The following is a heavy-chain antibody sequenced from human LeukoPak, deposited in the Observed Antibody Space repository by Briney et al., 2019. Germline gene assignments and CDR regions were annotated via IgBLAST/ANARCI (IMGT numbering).Heavy chain of an antibody. Sequence: SETLSLTCAVYGGSFSGYYWSWIRQPPGKGLEWNGEINHSGSTNYNPSLKSRVTISVDTSKNQFPLKLSSVTAADTAVYYCARGVAAAGTSYYYYMDVWGKGTTVTVSS. V-gene: IGHV4-34*01. J-gene: IGHJ6*03. D-gene: IGHD6-13*01. CDR3: ARGVAAAGTSYYYYMDV. CDR2: INHSGST. CDR1: GGSFSGYY.